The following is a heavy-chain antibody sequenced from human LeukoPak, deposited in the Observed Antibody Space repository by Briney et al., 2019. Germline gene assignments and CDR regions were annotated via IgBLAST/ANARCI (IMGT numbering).Heavy chain of an antibody. CDR2: IYYSGST. CDR3: SGRLSSWYAFEY. Sequence: SDTLYLTCTVSGDSITYYHRSRIRQPPGKGLEWIGYIYYSGSTNYNPSLKRRVTISVGTPKNRTSQKVSSATRADTAGVYWSGRLSSWYAFEYWGQGGLVTVSS. J-gene: IGHJ4*02. CDR1: GDSITYYH. V-gene: IGHV4-59*08. D-gene: IGHD6-13*01.